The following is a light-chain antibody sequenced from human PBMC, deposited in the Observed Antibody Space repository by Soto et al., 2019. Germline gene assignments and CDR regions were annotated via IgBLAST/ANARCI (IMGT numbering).Light chain of an antibody. CDR2: DVS. V-gene: IGLV2-14*01. CDR3: SSYTSTSTLV. CDR1: SSDVGGYNY. J-gene: IGLJ1*01. Sequence: QSALTQPASVSGSPGQSITISCTGTSSDVGGYNYVSWYQQHTGKAPKLIIYDVSSRPSGVSSRFAGSKSGNTASLTISGLQAEDEADYYCSSYTSTSTLVFGTGTKLTVL.